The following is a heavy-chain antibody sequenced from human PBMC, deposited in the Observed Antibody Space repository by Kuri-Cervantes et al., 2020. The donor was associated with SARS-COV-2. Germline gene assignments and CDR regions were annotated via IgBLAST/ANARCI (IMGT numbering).Heavy chain of an antibody. Sequence: SVKVSCKASGGTFSSYAISWVRQAPGQGLEWMGGIIPTFGTANYAQKFQGRVTITADKSTSTAYMELSSLRSEDTAVYYCARHSGSGWTGNWFDPWGQGTLVTVSS. CDR1: GGTFSSYA. J-gene: IGHJ5*02. CDR3: ARHSGSGWTGNWFDP. CDR2: IIPTFGTA. D-gene: IGHD6-19*01. V-gene: IGHV1-69*06.